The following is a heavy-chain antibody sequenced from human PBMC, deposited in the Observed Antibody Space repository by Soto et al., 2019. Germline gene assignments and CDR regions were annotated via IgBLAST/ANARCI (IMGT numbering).Heavy chain of an antibody. Sequence: ASVKVSCKASGYTFTGYYMHWVRQAPGQGLEWMGWINPNSGGTNYAQKFQGWVTMTRDTSISTAYMELSRLRSDDTAVYYCARGGWYGDYSPFDYWGQGTLVTVSS. D-gene: IGHD4-17*01. J-gene: IGHJ4*02. V-gene: IGHV1-2*04. CDR2: INPNSGGT. CDR1: GYTFTGYY. CDR3: ARGGWYGDYSPFDY.